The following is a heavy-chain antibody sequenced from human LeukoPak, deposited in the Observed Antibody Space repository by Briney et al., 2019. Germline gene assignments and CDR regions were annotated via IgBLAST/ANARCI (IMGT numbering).Heavy chain of an antibody. CDR2: IIPTLGTV. CDR1: GETFKYYA. J-gene: IGHJ6*03. CDR3: TRAQGSCTTTSCFYFYYMDV. Sequence: SVQVSCKPSGETFKYYAISWVRQAPGQGLEWMGGIIPTLGTVNYSQKFQGRVTLTPDDSTTTVYLDLTSLKSDDAAVYWCTRAQGSCTTTSCFYFYYMDVWGKGTTVTVSS. D-gene: IGHD2-2*01. V-gene: IGHV1-69*01.